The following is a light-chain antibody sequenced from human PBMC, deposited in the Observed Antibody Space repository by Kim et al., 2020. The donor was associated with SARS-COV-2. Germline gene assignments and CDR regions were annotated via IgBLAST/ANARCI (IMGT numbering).Light chain of an antibody. V-gene: IGLV3-1*01. Sequence: SVSPGQTASLTCSGDKLGDKFACWYRQRPGQAPVLVIYEDNKRPSGIPERFSGSNSGNTATLTISGTQAMDEADYYCQAWVSDTVVFGGGTQLTVL. CDR3: QAWVSDTVV. CDR1: KLGDKF. J-gene: IGLJ2*01. CDR2: EDN.